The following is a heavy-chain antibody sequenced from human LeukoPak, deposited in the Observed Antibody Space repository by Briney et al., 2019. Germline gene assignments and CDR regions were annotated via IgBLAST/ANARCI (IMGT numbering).Heavy chain of an antibody. J-gene: IGHJ4*02. CDR3: AKDLTTIFGVVNDY. CDR2: ISGSGGST. D-gene: IGHD3-3*01. CDR1: GFSFDNYA. V-gene: IGHV3-23*01. Sequence: GGSLRLSCVASGFSFDNYAMNWVRQTPGKGLEWVSAISGSGGSTYYADSVKGRFTISRDNSKNTLYLQMNSLRAEDTAVYYCAKDLTTIFGVVNDYWGQGTLVTVSS.